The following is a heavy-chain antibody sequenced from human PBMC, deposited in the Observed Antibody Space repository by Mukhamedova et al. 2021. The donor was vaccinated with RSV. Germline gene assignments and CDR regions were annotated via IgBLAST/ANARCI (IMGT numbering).Heavy chain of an antibody. V-gene: IGHV1-69*15. Sequence: SWVRQAPGQGLEWMGRIIPIFGTTNYAQKFQGRVTITADESTSTAYMEVNSLTSEDTAVYYCARDPAVAARGATIWGQGTLVTVSS. D-gene: IGHD1-26*01. CDR2: IIPIFGTT. J-gene: IGHJ4*02. CDR3: ARDPAVAARGATI.